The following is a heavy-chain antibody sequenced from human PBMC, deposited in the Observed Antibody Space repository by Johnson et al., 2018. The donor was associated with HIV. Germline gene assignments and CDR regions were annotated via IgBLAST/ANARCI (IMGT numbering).Heavy chain of an antibody. Sequence: QVQLVESGGGLVQPGGSLRLSCAASGFTFSSYWMHWVRQAPGKGLEWVSGIAWNGVTTGYADSVKGRFTISRDNSKNTLYLQMNSLRAEDTAAYFCASGDDDGFWGQGTKVTVSS. V-gene: IGHV3-NL1*01. CDR2: IAWNGVTT. CDR1: GFTFSSYW. J-gene: IGHJ3*01. CDR3: ASGDDDGF. D-gene: IGHD5-12*01.